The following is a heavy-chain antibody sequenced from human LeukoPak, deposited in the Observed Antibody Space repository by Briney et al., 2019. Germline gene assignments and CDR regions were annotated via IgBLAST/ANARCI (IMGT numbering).Heavy chain of an antibody. CDR2: INPNSGGT. CDR3: ARISYSIGCDY. J-gene: IGHJ4*02. CDR1: GYTFTGHY. D-gene: IGHD6-19*01. V-gene: IGHV1-2*02. Sequence: ASVKVSCKASGYTFTGHYMHWVRQAPGQGLEWMGFINPNSGGTNYAQKFQGRVTMTRDTSISTADMELSRLRSDDTAVYYCARISYSIGCDYWGQGTLVTVSS.